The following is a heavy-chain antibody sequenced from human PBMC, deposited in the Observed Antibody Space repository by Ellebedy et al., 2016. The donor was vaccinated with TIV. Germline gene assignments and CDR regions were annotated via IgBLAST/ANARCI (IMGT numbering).Heavy chain of an antibody. CDR1: GYTFTSYG. V-gene: IGHV1-18*01. J-gene: IGHJ6*02. CDR3: ARDGGLYCTNGVCHGIDYYYGMDV. CDR2: ISAYNGNT. D-gene: IGHD2-8*01. Sequence: ASVKVSCXASGYTFTSYGISWVRQAPGQGLEWMGWISAYNGNTNYAQKLQGRVTMTTDTSTSTAYMELRSLRSDDTAVYYCARDGGLYCTNGVCHGIDYYYGMDVWGQGTTVTVSS.